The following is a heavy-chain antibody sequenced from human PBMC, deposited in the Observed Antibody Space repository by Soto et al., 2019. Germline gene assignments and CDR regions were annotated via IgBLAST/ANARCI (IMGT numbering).Heavy chain of an antibody. Sequence: GSLRLSCAASGFTVSSNYMSWVRQAPGKGLEWVSAISGSGGSTYYADSVKGRFTISRDNSKNTLYLQMNSLRAEDTAVYYCAKRATRGFDYWGQGTLVTVSS. CDR3: AKRATRGFDY. CDR2: ISGSGGST. V-gene: IGHV3-23*01. J-gene: IGHJ4*02. D-gene: IGHD1-26*01. CDR1: GFTVSSNY.